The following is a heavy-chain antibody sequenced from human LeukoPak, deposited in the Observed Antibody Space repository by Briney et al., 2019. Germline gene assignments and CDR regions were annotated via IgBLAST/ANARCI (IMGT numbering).Heavy chain of an antibody. V-gene: IGHV4-30-4*08. CDR1: GGSISSSVYY. J-gene: IGHJ3*02. CDR2: IYYSGST. D-gene: IGHD4-11*01. Sequence: SQTLSLTCTVSGGSISSSVYYWSWIRQSPGKGLEWIGYIYYSGSTYYNPSLKSRLTISMDTSKNQFSLKLSFVTAADTAVYYCAVGVTTYRDAFDIWGQGTMVTVSS. CDR3: AVGVTTYRDAFDI.